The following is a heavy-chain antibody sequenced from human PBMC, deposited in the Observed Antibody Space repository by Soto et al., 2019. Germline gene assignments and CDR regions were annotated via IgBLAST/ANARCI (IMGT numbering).Heavy chain of an antibody. CDR1: GFTFSSYA. V-gene: IGHV3-23*01. J-gene: IGHJ5*02. CDR3: AKDSRSHPQGWFDP. D-gene: IGHD2-15*01. CDR2: ISGSGDYT. Sequence: EVQLLESGGGLVQPGESLRLSCAASGFTFSSYAMTWVRQAPGKGLEWVSSISGSGDYTYFADSVKGRFTISRDNSKDTLYLQRSSLRVEDPAIYYCAKDSRSHPQGWFDPWGQGTLVTVCS.